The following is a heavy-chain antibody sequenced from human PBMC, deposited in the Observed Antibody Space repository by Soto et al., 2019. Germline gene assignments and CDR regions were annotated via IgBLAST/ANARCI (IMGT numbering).Heavy chain of an antibody. CDR1: GFTFSSYG. D-gene: IGHD5-12*01. CDR2: IWYDGSNK. CDR3: ARDGYNLPGAFDI. V-gene: IGHV3-33*01. J-gene: IGHJ3*02. Sequence: HPGGSLRLSCAASGFTFSSYGMHWVRQAPGKGLEWVAVIWYDGSNKYYADSVKGRFTISRDNSKNTLYLQMNSLRAEDTAVYYCARDGYNLPGAFDIWGQGTMVTVSS.